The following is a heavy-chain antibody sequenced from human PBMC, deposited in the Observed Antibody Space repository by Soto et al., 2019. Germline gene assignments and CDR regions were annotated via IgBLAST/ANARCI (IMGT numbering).Heavy chain of an antibody. D-gene: IGHD3-3*01. CDR1: GYSFTIYW. Sequence: PGESLKISCKGSGYSFTIYWICWVRQMTGKGLEWMGIIXPXXXXXRXXPSFQGQVTISADKSISTAYPQWSSLKASDTAMYYCASQLRFLDQIYWGQGTLVTVSS. J-gene: IGHJ4*02. CDR3: ASQLRFLDQIY. V-gene: IGHV5-51*01. CDR2: IXPXXXXX.